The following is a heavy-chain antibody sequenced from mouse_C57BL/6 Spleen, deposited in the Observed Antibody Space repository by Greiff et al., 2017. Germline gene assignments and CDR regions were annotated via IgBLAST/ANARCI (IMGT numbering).Heavy chain of an antibody. CDR3: AGPPFDY. V-gene: IGHV1-50*01. J-gene: IGHJ2*01. CDR1: GYTFTSYW. D-gene: IGHD3-3*01. CDR2: IDPSDSYT. Sequence: QVQLKQPGAELVKPGASVKLSCKASGYTFTSYWMQWVKQRPGQGLEWIGEIDPSDSYTNYNQKFKGKATLTVDTSSSTAYLQLSSLTSEDSAVYYCAGPPFDYWGQGTTLTVSS.